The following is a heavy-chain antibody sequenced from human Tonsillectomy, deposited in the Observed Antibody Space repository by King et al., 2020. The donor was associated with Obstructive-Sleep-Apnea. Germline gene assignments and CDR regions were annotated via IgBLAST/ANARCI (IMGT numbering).Heavy chain of an antibody. CDR3: TIDMFY. CDR1: GITFNTSA. V-gene: IGHV3-9*01. D-gene: IGHD3-10*02. J-gene: IGHJ4*02. Sequence: DVQLVESGGGLVQPGRSLRLSCATSGITFNTSAMHWVRQAPGKGLEWGSGISWSRGNVGYADSVKGRFIISKDDTKNSLFLQMNGLRTEDTALYFCTIDMFYWGQGTLVTVSS. CDR2: ISWSRGNV.